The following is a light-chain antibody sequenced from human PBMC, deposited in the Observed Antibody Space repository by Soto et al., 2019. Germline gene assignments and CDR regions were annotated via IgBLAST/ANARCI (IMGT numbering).Light chain of an antibody. CDR3: HQDFINTPI. V-gene: IGKV4-1*01. CDR1: QSISPKSNNRNY. CDR2: WAS. J-gene: IGKJ4*01. Sequence: ILISNGAASLSVSLGERGTIKCTSSQSISPKSNNRNYLAWYQQKPGQPPKLLIYWASTRESGVPDRFSGSGSGTDFTLTISSLQAEDVAVYFCHQDFINTPIFGGGTKVEIK.